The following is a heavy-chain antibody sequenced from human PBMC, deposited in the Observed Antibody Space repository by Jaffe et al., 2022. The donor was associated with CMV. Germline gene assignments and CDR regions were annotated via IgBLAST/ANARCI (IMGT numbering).Heavy chain of an antibody. CDR1: GGSISNSINY. J-gene: IGHJ4*02. CDR2: IYYTGST. D-gene: IGHD2-21*02. Sequence: QLQLQESGPGLVKPSETLSLTCTVSGGSISNSINYWGWIRQPPGKGLEWIGSIYYTGSTYYNPSLKSRVTISVDTSNNQYSLKLSSVTAADTAVYYCARTFGDPHYFDYWGQGTLVTVSS. V-gene: IGHV4-39*01. CDR3: ARTFGDPHYFDY.